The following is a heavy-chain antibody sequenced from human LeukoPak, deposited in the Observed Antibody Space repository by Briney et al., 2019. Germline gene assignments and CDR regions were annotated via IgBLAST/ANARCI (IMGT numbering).Heavy chain of an antibody. CDR3: AKDGLTYYDILTGYFYKYYFDY. CDR2: ISGSGGST. Sequence: PGGSLRLSCAASGFTFSIYSMNWVRQAPGKGLEWVSAISGSGGSTYYADSVKGRFTISRDNSKNTLYLQMNSLRAEDTAVYYCAKDGLTYYDILTGYFYKYYFDYWGQGTLVTVFS. J-gene: IGHJ4*02. D-gene: IGHD3-9*01. CDR1: GFTFSIYS. V-gene: IGHV3-23*01.